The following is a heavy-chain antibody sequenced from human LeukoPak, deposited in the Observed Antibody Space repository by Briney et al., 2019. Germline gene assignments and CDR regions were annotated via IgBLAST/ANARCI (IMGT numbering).Heavy chain of an antibody. D-gene: IGHD1-26*01. V-gene: IGHV4-39*07. CDR3: ARVGAYRSYGEAFDI. CDR2: IYYSGST. CDR1: GGSISSSSYY. Sequence: PSETLSLTCTVSGGSISSSSYYWGWIRQPPGKGLEWIGSIYYSGSTYYNPSPKSRVTISVDTSKNQFSLKLSSVTAADTAVYYCARVGAYRSYGEAFDIWGQGTMVTVSS. J-gene: IGHJ3*02.